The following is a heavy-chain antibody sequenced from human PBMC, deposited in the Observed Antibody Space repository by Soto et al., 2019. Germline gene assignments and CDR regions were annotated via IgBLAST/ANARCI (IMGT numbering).Heavy chain of an antibody. Sequence: QVQLVQSGAEVKKPGASVKVSCKASGYTFTNHGISWVRQAPGQGLEWLVWISGHNGNTKYAQRLQGRVTMTTDTSTSTAYMELRSLKSDDTAVYYCARDLYPLAYYFDYWGQGTLVTVSS. CDR2: ISGHNGNT. V-gene: IGHV1-18*01. J-gene: IGHJ4*02. CDR1: GYTFTNHG. CDR3: ARDLYPLAYYFDY.